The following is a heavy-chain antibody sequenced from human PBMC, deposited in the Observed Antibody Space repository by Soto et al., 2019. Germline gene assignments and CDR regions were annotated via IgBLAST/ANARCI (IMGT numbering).Heavy chain of an antibody. CDR3: AREAGVYGSGSYGMDV. V-gene: IGHV3-30-3*01. D-gene: IGHD3-10*01. Sequence: QVQLVESGGGVVQPGRSLRLSCAASGFTFSSYSMHWVRQAPGKGLEWVAVISYDGSDKYYADSVKGRFTISRDNSKNTLYLQMNSLRAEDKAVYYCAREAGVYGSGSYGMDVWGQGTTVTVSS. CDR2: ISYDGSDK. J-gene: IGHJ6*02. CDR1: GFTFSSYS.